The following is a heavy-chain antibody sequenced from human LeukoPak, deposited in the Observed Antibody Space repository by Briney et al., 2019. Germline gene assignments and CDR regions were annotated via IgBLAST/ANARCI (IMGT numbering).Heavy chain of an antibody. Sequence: ASVKVSCKASGYTFTGYYMHWVRQAPGQGLEWMGWISAYNGNTSYAQKVQGRVTMTADTSTSTVYMELRSLRSDDTAVYYCARDSYYYGSGTYYLDAFDIWGQGTMVTVSS. CDR2: ISAYNGNT. V-gene: IGHV1-18*04. CDR3: ARDSYYYGSGTYYLDAFDI. CDR1: GYTFTGYY. J-gene: IGHJ3*02. D-gene: IGHD3-10*01.